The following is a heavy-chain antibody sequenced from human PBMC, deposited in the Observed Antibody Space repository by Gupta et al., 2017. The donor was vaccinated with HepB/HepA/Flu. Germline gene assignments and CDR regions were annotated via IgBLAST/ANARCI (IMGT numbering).Heavy chain of an antibody. CDR1: GFLVSRSG. V-gene: IGHV3-33*01. CDR2: ILNDGSKA. Sequence: QVQLEAPGGGVVQPGRSLTLSCAASGFLVSRSGMQGVRQAPGKGLEWLAVILNDGSKAWHADSVKGRFTISRDNTGNTLYLRMTSLRADDTAVYYCARDDDLPGNNFDYWGQGTLVTVAS. D-gene: IGHD3-3*01. CDR3: ARDDDLPGNNFDY. J-gene: IGHJ4*02.